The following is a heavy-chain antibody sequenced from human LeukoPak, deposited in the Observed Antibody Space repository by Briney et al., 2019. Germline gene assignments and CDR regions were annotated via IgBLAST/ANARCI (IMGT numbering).Heavy chain of an antibody. J-gene: IGHJ3*02. CDR1: GLTFRNYG. CDR2: ISGSGDST. Sequence: PGGSLRLSCAASGLTFRNYGMNWVRQPPGKGLEWVSAISGSGDSTYHADSVRGRFTVSRDNSKNTLYLQMKSLRAEDTAVYYCAKVTGSGSYLADAFDIWGHGTVVTVSS. D-gene: IGHD3-10*01. CDR3: AKVTGSGSYLADAFDI. V-gene: IGHV3-23*01.